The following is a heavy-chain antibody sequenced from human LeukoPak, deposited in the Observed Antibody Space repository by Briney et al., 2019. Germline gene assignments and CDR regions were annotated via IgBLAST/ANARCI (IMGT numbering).Heavy chain of an antibody. CDR1: GYTFTSYY. CDR2: INPSGGST. J-gene: IGHJ4*02. Sequence: GASVKVSCKASGYTFTSYYMHWVRQAPGQGLEWMGIINPSGGSTSYAQKFQGRVTMTRDTSTNTAYMELRSLRSDDTAVYYCARGIAVSADAYYFDYWGQGTLVTVSS. D-gene: IGHD6-19*01. CDR3: ARGIAVSADAYYFDY. V-gene: IGHV1-46*01.